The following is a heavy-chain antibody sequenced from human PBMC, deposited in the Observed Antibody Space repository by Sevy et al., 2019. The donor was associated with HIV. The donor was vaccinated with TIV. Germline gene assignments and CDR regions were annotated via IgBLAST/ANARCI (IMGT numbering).Heavy chain of an antibody. CDR2: IMSKSDGGTT. CDR3: TTDPIIVLLVTDGMDV. V-gene: IGHV3-15*01. Sequence: GGSLRLSCVASGFTFSYAWMSWVRQAPGKGLEWVGRIMSKSDGGTTDYAAPVKGRFTISGDDSKNRLYLQMISLKIEDTAIYYCTTDPIIVLLVTDGMDVWGQGTTVTVSS. D-gene: IGHD2-8*02. J-gene: IGHJ6*02. CDR1: GFTFSYAW.